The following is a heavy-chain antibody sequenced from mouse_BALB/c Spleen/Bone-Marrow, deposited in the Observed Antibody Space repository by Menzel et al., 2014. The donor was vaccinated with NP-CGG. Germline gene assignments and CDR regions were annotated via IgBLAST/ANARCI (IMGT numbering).Heavy chain of an antibody. CDR2: IDPANGNT. CDR1: GFNIKDTY. CDR3: AFYYYGSCLFAY. D-gene: IGHD1-1*01. J-gene: IGHJ3*01. V-gene: IGHV14-3*02. Sequence: VQLQQPGAELVKPGASVKLSCTAPGFNIKDTYMHWVKQRPEQGLEWIGRIDPANGNTKYDSKFQGKATITADTSSNTAYLQLSSLTSEDTAVYYCAFYYYGSCLFAYWGQGTLVTVSA.